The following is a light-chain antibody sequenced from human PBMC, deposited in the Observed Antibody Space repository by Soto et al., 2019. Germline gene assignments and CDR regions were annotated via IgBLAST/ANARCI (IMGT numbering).Light chain of an antibody. V-gene: IGLV1-44*01. Sequence: QSVLTQSPSASGTPGQRVTISCSGSSSNIGSHPVDWYQHLPGMAPKLLIYSTDQRPSGITDRFSGSKSGTSASLAISGLQSEDEADYYCAAWDDSLKGWVFGGGTKLTVL. CDR2: STD. J-gene: IGLJ3*02. CDR1: SSNIGSHP. CDR3: AAWDDSLKGWV.